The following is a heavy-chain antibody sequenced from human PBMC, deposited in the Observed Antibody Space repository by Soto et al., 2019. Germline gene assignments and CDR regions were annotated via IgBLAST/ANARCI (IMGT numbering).Heavy chain of an antibody. CDR2: IIPIFGTP. Sequence: QVQLVQSGAEAKKPGSSVKVSCKASGGIFSTYAISWLRQAPGQGLEWMGGIIPIFGTPNYAQRFQGRVTITADEPTSTAYMELSRLRSEDTAVYYCARDRDDYGSGNYYNRIDFWGQGTLVTVSS. CDR3: ARDRDDYGSGNYYNRIDF. D-gene: IGHD3-10*01. CDR1: GGIFSTYA. V-gene: IGHV1-69*01. J-gene: IGHJ4*02.